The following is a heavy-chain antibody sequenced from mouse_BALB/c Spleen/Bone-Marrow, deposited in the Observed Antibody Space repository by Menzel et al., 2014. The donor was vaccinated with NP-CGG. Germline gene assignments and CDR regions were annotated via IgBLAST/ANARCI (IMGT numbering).Heavy chain of an antibody. CDR1: GFSLTSYG. J-gene: IGHJ1*01. CDR2: IWAGGST. V-gene: IGHV2-9*02. CDR3: ARTLRWYFDV. Sequence: VKLVESGPGLVAPSQSLSITCTVSGFSLTSYGVHWVRQPPGEGLEWLGVIWAGGSTNYNSALMSRLNISKDNSKSQVFLKVNSLQTDDTAMYYCARTLRWYFDVWGAGTAVTVSS.